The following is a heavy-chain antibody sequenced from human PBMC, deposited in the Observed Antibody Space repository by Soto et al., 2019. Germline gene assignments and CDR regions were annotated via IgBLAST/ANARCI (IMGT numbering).Heavy chain of an antibody. D-gene: IGHD3-22*01. CDR1: GFTFSSYS. V-gene: IGHV3-21*01. J-gene: IGHJ4*02. CDR2: ISSSSSYI. Sequence: EVQLVESGGGLVKPGGSLRLSCAASGFTFSSYSMNWVRQAPGKGLEWVSSISSSSSYIYYADSVKGRFTISRDNAKNSLYLQMNSLRAEDTAVYYCARGTYYYDSSGYHAYWGQGTLVTVSS. CDR3: ARGTYYYDSSGYHAY.